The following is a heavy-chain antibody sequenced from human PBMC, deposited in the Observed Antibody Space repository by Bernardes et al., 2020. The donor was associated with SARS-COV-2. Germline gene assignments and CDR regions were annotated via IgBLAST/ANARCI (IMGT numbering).Heavy chain of an antibody. J-gene: IGHJ6*02. Sequence: SETLSLTCAVSGGAIAIERYYWSWIRQSPGRGLEWIGVVSFTGAAYYNPSLHNRVSTSVDTSRRHFSLRLTSVTAADAAVYFCARALTVSIPSDYAMDVWGRGTTVTVSS. CDR2: VSFTGAA. CDR1: GGAIAIERYY. V-gene: IGHV4-61*03. CDR3: ARALTVSIPSDYAMDV. D-gene: IGHD2-8*01.